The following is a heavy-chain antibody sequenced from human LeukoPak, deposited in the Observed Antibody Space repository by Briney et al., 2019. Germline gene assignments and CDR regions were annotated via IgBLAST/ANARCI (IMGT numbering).Heavy chain of an antibody. V-gene: IGHV1-69*05. Sequence: SVKVSCKASGGTFSSYAISWVRQAPGQGLEWMGRIIPIFGTANYAQKFQGRVTITTDESTSTAYMEQSSLRSEDTAVYYCASGSRDGNYYYYYMDVWGKGTTVTVSS. CDR1: GGTFSSYA. D-gene: IGHD2-15*01. J-gene: IGHJ6*03. CDR3: ASGSRDGNYYYYYMDV. CDR2: IIPIFGTA.